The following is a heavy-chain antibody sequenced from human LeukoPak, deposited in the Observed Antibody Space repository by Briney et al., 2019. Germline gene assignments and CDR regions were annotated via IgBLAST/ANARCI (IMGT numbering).Heavy chain of an antibody. D-gene: IGHD6-13*01. CDR3: ARVLTYSSSSVSAFDI. V-gene: IGHV4-59*01. Sequence: SETLSLTCTVSGGSLSSYYWSWIRQPPGKGLEWIGYIYYSGSTYDNPSLKSRVTISRDTSKNQFTLKLSSVTAADTAVYYCARVLTYSSSSVSAFDIWGQGTMVTVSS. CDR1: GGSLSSYY. J-gene: IGHJ3*02. CDR2: IYYSGST.